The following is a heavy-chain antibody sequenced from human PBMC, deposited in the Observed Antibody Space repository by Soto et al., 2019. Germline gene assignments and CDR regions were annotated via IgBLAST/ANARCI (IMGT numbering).Heavy chain of an antibody. Sequence: EVQLVESGGGLVKPGGSLRLSCAASGFTFSSYSLNWVRQAPGKGLEWVSSITSSGASIYYADSVKGRFTISRDNAKNSLCLQMNSLRAEDTAVYYCARDGSEGSGEIGYYYYMDVWGTGTTATVSS. V-gene: IGHV3-21*01. CDR1: GFTFSSYS. J-gene: IGHJ6*03. D-gene: IGHD2-15*01. CDR2: ITSSGASI. CDR3: ARDGSEGSGEIGYYYYMDV.